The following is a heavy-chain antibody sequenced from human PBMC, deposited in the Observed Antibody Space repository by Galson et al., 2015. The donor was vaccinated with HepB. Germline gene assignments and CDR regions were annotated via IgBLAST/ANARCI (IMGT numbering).Heavy chain of an antibody. Sequence: SLRLSCAASGFTFSDYYMSWIRQTPGKGLEWIAHIGTGGGNIYYADSVKGRFTFSRDNAKNSLFLQMNSLRAEDTAVYYCARGGKVAYWYFDLWGRGTLVTVSS. D-gene: IGHD3-10*01. CDR2: IGTGGGNI. J-gene: IGHJ2*01. CDR1: GFTFSDYY. V-gene: IGHV3-11*01. CDR3: ARGGKVAYWYFDL.